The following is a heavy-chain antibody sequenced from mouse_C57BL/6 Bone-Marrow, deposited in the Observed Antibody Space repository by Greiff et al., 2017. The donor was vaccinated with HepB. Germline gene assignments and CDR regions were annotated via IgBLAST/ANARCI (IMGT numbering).Heavy chain of an antibody. J-gene: IGHJ4*01. CDR2: IYPGSGST. Sequence: QVQLQQSGAELVKPGASVKLSCKASGYTFTSYWINWVKQRPGQGLEWIGDIYPGSGSTNYNEKFKSKATLTVDTSSSTAYMQLSSLTSEDSAVYYFARSGYYGSSLYALDYWGQGTSVTVSS. D-gene: IGHD1-1*01. CDR1: GYTFTSYW. CDR3: ARSGYYGSSLYALDY. V-gene: IGHV1-55*01.